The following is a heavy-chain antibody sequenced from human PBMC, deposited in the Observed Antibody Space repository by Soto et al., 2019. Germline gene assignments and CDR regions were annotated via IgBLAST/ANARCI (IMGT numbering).Heavy chain of an antibody. CDR1: GFTFSSYA. J-gene: IGHJ3*02. CDR2: ISGSGGST. CDR3: ARVGSSGYYSTPHDAFDI. V-gene: IGHV3-23*01. D-gene: IGHD3-22*01. Sequence: EVQLLESGGGLVQPGGSLRLSCAASGFTFSSYAMSWVRQAPGKGLEWVSAISGSGGSTYYADSVKGRFTISRDNSKNTLYLQMNSLRAEDTAVYYCARVGSSGYYSTPHDAFDIWGQGTMVTVSS.